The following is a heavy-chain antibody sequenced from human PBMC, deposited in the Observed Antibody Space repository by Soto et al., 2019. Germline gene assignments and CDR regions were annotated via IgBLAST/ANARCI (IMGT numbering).Heavy chain of an antibody. Sequence: QVQLVQSGAEVKKPGSSVKVSCKASGDTFSNYAISWVRQAPGQGLEWMGGIIPVFGRPTYALKFQGRLTITADDYTSTAYMELSSLTYDDTAVYYCARDWGGVVINGGLDYWGQGTPVTVSS. J-gene: IGHJ4*02. CDR3: ARDWGGVVINGGLDY. CDR2: IIPVFGRP. CDR1: GDTFSNYA. V-gene: IGHV1-69*01. D-gene: IGHD3-3*01.